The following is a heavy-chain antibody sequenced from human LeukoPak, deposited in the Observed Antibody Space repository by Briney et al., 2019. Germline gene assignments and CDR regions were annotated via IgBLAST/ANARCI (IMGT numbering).Heavy chain of an antibody. Sequence: PSETLSLACAVSGGSISSGGYSWSWIRQPPGKGLEWIGYIYHSGSTYYNPSLKSRVTISVDTSKNQFPLKLSSVTAADTAVYYCARLGYCSSTSCYDYYYYGMDVWGQGTTVTVSS. CDR1: GGSISSGGYS. CDR2: IYHSGST. V-gene: IGHV4-30-2*01. CDR3: ARLGYCSSTSCYDYYYYGMDV. J-gene: IGHJ6*02. D-gene: IGHD2-2*01.